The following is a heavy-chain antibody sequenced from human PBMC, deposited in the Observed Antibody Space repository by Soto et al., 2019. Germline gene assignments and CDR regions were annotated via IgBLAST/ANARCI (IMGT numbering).Heavy chain of an antibody. CDR1: GGTFSSYS. V-gene: IGHV1-69*01. D-gene: IGHD1-26*01. J-gene: IGHJ4*02. Sequence: QVQLVQSGAEVKKPGSSVKVSCKASGGTFSSYSINWVRQAPGQGLEWMGEIIPIFGTANYAPKFQGRVTITADASTSTAYMELSSLRSEDTAVYYCARDGGRHSGGIDYWGQGTLVTVSS. CDR2: IIPIFGTA. CDR3: ARDGGRHSGGIDY.